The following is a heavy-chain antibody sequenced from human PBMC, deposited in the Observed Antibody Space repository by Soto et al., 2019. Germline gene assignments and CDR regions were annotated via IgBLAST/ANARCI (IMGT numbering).Heavy chain of an antibody. Sequence: QVQLVQSGAEVKKPGSSVKVSCKASGGTFSSYAISWVRQAPGQGREWMGGIIPIFGTANYAQKCQGRVTITADESTSTAYMELSSLRSEDMAVYYCASYCSSTSCPYYYCYGMDVWGQGPTVTVSS. V-gene: IGHV1-69*01. CDR3: ASYCSSTSCPYYYCYGMDV. D-gene: IGHD2-2*01. CDR1: GGTFSSYA. CDR2: IIPIFGTA. J-gene: IGHJ6*02.